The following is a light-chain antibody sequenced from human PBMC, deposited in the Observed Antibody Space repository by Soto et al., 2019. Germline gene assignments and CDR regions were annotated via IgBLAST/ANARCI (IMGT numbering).Light chain of an antibody. CDR2: DAS. J-gene: IGKJ5*01. V-gene: IGKV1-5*01. CDR3: QQYNSYSRGS. Sequence: DIQRTQSPSTLSASVGDRVTFTCRASQSISRWLAWYQQKPGKAPKVLIYDASTLESGVPSRFSGSGSGTEFTLTINSLQPDDFATYYCQQYNSYSRGSFGQGTRLEIK. CDR1: QSISRW.